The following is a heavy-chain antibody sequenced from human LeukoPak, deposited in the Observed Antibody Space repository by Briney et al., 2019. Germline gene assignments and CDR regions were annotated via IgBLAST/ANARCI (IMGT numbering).Heavy chain of an antibody. D-gene: IGHD6-13*01. CDR3: ARGAAAAGYYYYYGMDV. Sequence: GSSVKVSCKASGGTFSSYAISWVRQAPGQGLEWMGRIIPIFGIANYAQKFQGRVTITADKSTSAAYMEPSSLRSEDTAVYYCARGAAAAGYYYYYGMDVWGQGTTVTVSS. CDR2: IIPIFGIA. V-gene: IGHV1-69*04. J-gene: IGHJ6*02. CDR1: GGTFSSYA.